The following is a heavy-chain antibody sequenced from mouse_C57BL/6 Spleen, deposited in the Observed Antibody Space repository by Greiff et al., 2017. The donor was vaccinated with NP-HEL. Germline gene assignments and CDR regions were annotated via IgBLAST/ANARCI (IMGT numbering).Heavy chain of an antibody. CDR1: GYTFTDYY. J-gene: IGHJ2*01. V-gene: IGHV1-76*01. CDR2: IYPGSGNT. CDR3: ARSFDY. Sequence: VQVVESGAELVRPGASVKLSCKASGYTFTDYYINWVKQRPGQGLEWIARIYPGSGNTYYNEKFKGKATLTAEKSSSTAYMQLSSLTSQDSAVYFCARSFDYWGQGTTLTVSS.